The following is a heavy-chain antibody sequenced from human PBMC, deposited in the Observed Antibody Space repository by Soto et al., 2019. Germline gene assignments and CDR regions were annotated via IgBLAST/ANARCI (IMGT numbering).Heavy chain of an antibody. CDR3: ARDRPAYCSGGSCYYYYGMDV. V-gene: IGHV4-39*07. CDR2: IYYSGST. Sequence: SETLSLTCTVSGGSISSSSYYWGWIRQPPGKGLEWIGSIYYSGSTYYNPSLKSRVTISVDTSKNQFSLKLSSVTAADTAVYYCARDRPAYCSGGSCYYYYGMDVWGQGTTVTVSS. D-gene: IGHD2-15*01. J-gene: IGHJ6*02. CDR1: GGSISSSSYY.